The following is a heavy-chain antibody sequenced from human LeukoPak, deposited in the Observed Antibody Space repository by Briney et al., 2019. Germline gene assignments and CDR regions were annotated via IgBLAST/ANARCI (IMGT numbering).Heavy chain of an antibody. CDR3: APTAEAYTSWWKV. CDR2: INPDSGFT. CDR1: GYKFTDNY. V-gene: IGHV1-2*02. D-gene: IGHD3-16*01. J-gene: IGHJ4*02. Sequence: ASVKVSCKASGYKFTDNYMHWVRQAPGQGLEFMGWINPDSGFTNYAQKFKGRVTMTRDTSISTAYLEVRSLTSDDTAVYYCAPTAEAYTSWWKVWGQGTLVTVSS.